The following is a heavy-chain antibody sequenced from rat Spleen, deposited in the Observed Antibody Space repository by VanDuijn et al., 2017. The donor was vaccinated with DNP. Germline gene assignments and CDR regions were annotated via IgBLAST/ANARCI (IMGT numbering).Heavy chain of an antibody. V-gene: IGHV3-1*01. J-gene: IGHJ2*01. CDR2: ISYSGST. CDR3: ARWTRYFDY. CDR1: GYSITSNY. D-gene: IGHD1-7*01. Sequence: VKPSQSLSLTCSVTGYSITSNYWGWIRKFPGNKMEYIGHISYSGSTNYNPSLRSRISITRDTSKNHFFLHLNSVTIEDTATYYCARWTRYFDYWGQGVMVTVSS.